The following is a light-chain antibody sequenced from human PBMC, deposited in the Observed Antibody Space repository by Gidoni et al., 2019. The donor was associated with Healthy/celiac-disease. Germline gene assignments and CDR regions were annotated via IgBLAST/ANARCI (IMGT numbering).Light chain of an antibody. CDR1: QSVSSSY. CDR2: GAS. CDR3: QQYGSSPTWT. V-gene: IGKV3-20*01. Sequence: EIVLTQSPGTLSLSPGARATLSCRASQSVSSSYLAWYQQKPGQAPRLLIYGASSRATGIPDRFSGSGSGTDFPLTISRLEPEDFAVYYCQQYGSSPTWTFGQGTKVEIK. J-gene: IGKJ1*01.